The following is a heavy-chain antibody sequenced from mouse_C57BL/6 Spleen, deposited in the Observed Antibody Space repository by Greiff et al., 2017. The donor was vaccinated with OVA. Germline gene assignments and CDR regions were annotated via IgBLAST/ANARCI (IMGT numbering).Heavy chain of an antibody. CDR1: GYTFTDYY. Sequence: QVQLKQSGAELVRPGASVKLSCKASGYTFTDYYINWVKQRPGQGLEWIARIYPGSGNTYYNEKFKGKATLTAEKSSSTAYMQLSSLTSEDSAVYFCARSGWATDYFDYWGQGTTLTVSS. V-gene: IGHV1-76*01. D-gene: IGHD1-2*01. CDR2: IYPGSGNT. CDR3: ARSGWATDYFDY. J-gene: IGHJ2*01.